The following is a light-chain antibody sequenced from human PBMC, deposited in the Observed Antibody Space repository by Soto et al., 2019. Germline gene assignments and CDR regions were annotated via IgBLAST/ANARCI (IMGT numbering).Light chain of an antibody. CDR1: SSDVGSYNR. J-gene: IGLJ3*02. V-gene: IGLV2-18*02. CDR2: EVT. Sequence: QSVVTQPPSVSGSPGQSVTISCTGTSSDVGSYNRVSWYQQPPGTAPKLMIYEVTNRPSGVPNRFSASKSGNTASLTISGLQAEDEADYYCTSYTSSRPWVFGGGTQLTVL. CDR3: TSYTSSRPWV.